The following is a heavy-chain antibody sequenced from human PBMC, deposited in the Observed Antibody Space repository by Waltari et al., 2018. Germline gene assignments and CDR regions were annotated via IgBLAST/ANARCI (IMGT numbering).Heavy chain of an antibody. Sequence: QVQLQESGPGLVKPSETLSLPCTVHGGSISSYYWTWIRQPPGKGLEWIGYIYYSGSTNYNPSLKSRVTISVDTSKNQFSLKLSSVTAADTAVYYCARDRYSSGWYDYWGQGTLVTVSS. D-gene: IGHD6-19*01. CDR1: GGSISSYY. CDR2: IYYSGST. CDR3: ARDRYSSGWYDY. J-gene: IGHJ4*02. V-gene: IGHV4-59*01.